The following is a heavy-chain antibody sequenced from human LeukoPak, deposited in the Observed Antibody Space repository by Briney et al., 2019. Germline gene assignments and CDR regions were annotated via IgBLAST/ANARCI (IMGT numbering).Heavy chain of an antibody. V-gene: IGHV3-21*01. CDR3: ARDPYSGNYGNYYYYYMDV. Sequence: GGSLGLSCATSGFTFNNYNMNWVRQAPGRALEWVSSITSSGTYIFYADSVKGRFTISRDNAKNSLYLQMNSLGPEDTAVYYCARDPYSGNYGNYYYYYMDVWGKGTTVTISS. D-gene: IGHD1-26*01. CDR2: ITSSGTYI. CDR1: GFTFNNYN. J-gene: IGHJ6*03.